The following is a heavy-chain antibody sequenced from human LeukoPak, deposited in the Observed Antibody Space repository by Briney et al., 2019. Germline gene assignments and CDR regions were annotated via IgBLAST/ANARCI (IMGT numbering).Heavy chain of an antibody. D-gene: IGHD3-22*01. CDR2: IYTSGST. CDR1: GGSISSGSYH. Sequence: SQTLSLTCTVSGGSISSGSYHWSWIRQPAGKGLEWIGRIYTSGSTNSNPSLKSRVTISVDTSKNQFSLKLSSVTAADTAVYYCARDGYYYDSSGYQNYFDYWGQGTLVTVSS. J-gene: IGHJ4*02. CDR3: ARDGYYYDSSGYQNYFDY. V-gene: IGHV4-61*02.